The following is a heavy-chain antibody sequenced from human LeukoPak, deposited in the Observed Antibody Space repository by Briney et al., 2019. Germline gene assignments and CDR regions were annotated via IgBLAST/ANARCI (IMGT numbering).Heavy chain of an antibody. J-gene: IGHJ4*02. V-gene: IGHV1-2*02. Sequence: RASVKVSCKASGYTFTGYYLHWVRQAPGQGLEWMGWIYPNSGATKYAQKFQGRVTMTRDTSISTAYMELSGLRSDDTAVYYCGTLLSNRPFDYWGQGSLVTVSS. CDR2: IYPNSGAT. CDR3: GTLLSNRPFDY. CDR1: GYTFTGYY.